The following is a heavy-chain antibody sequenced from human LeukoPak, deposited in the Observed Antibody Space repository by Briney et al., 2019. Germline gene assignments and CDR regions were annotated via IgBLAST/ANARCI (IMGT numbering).Heavy chain of an antibody. V-gene: IGHV3-23*01. Sequence: GGSLRLSCAASGFTFSNYAMSWVRQAPGKGLEWVSGISGSGDTTYYADSEKGRFTISRDNSRNTLFLQMNGLRVEDTAVYFCARESFRALAGYLDYWGQGSLVIVSS. CDR1: GFTFSNYA. CDR3: ARESFRALAGYLDY. J-gene: IGHJ4*02. CDR2: ISGSGDTT. D-gene: IGHD6-19*01.